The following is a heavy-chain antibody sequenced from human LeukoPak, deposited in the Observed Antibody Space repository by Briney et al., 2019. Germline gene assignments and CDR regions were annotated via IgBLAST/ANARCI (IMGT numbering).Heavy chain of an antibody. D-gene: IGHD3-22*01. CDR1: GFTFSSYW. CDR2: IEQDGSEK. J-gene: IGHJ4*02. Sequence: PGGSLRLSCAASGFTFSSYWMTWVRQAPEKGLEWVANIEQDGSEKNYVNSVKGRFIISRDNAKNSLYLQMNSLRVEDTAVYYCATPLDYYDSSGYHQGGDWGQGTLVTVSS. CDR3: ATPLDYYDSSGYHQGGD. V-gene: IGHV3-7*03.